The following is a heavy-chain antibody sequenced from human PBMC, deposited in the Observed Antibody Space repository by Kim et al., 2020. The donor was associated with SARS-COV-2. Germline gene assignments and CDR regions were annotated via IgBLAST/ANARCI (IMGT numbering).Heavy chain of an antibody. D-gene: IGHD6-13*01. Sequence: ASVKVSCKVSGYTLTELSMHWVRQAPGKGLEWMGGFDPEDGETIYAQKFQGRVTMTEDTSTDTAYMELSSLRSEDTAVYYCATAPGQLEGPNWFDPWGQGTLVTVSS. CDR3: ATAPGQLEGPNWFDP. J-gene: IGHJ5*02. V-gene: IGHV1-24*01. CDR2: FDPEDGET. CDR1: GYTLTELS.